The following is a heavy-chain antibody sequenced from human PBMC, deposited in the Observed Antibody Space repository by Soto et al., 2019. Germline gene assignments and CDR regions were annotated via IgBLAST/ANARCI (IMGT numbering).Heavy chain of an antibody. CDR3: AREATIPARLDS. Sequence: QVQLQESGPGLVKPSQTLSLTCTVSGGSISSGDYYWSWLRQPPGKGLEWIGYIYYSGSTYYNPALKSRVTISVDTSKNQFSLKLSSGTAADTALYYWAREATIPARLDSWGQGTLVTVSS. CDR2: IYYSGST. J-gene: IGHJ4*02. CDR1: GGSISSGDYY. D-gene: IGHD6-6*01. V-gene: IGHV4-30-4*01.